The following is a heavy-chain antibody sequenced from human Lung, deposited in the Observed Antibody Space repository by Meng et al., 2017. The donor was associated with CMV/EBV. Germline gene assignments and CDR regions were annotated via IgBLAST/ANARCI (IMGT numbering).Heavy chain of an antibody. J-gene: IGHJ4*01. CDR3: ARSYYDGSGHYGYFDY. CDR1: GFRFDDSA. CDR2: ISWNAGTT. D-gene: IGHD3-22*01. V-gene: IGHV3-9*01. Sequence: SLRLXXAASGFRFDDSAMHWVRQAPGKGLEWVSGISWNAGTTGYGDSVKGRFTISRDNAKNSLYLEMNSLRPEDTAIYYCARSYYDGSGHYGYFDYWGQGXLVTVSS.